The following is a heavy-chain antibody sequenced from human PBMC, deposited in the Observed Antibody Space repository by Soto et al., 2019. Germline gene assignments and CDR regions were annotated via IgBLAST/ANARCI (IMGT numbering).Heavy chain of an antibody. Sequence: PSQTLSLTCAISGVSVSSKSAAWNGSRQSPSRGLEWLGRTYYRSKWYNDYAVSVKSRITINPDTSKNQFSLQLNSVTPEDTAVYYCAREQKIWPLNDAFDLWGQGTRVTVS. CDR3: AREQKIWPLNDAFDL. D-gene: IGHD2-15*01. CDR2: TYYRSKWYN. V-gene: IGHV6-1*01. CDR1: GVSVSSKSAA. J-gene: IGHJ3*01.